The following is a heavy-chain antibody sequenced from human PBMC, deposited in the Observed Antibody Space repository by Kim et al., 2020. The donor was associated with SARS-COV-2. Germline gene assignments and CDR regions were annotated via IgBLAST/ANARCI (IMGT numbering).Heavy chain of an antibody. Sequence: GGSLRLSCAVSGFSFSDCSMHWVRQAPGKGLEWVSAISDTSSYIFYEDSVKGRFTISRDNAKNSLYLQMNSLRDEDTAVYYCVRDSDSSGNDAFDVWGQGAMVTVSS. CDR2: ISDTSSYI. J-gene: IGHJ3*01. CDR3: VRDSDSSGNDAFDV. D-gene: IGHD3-22*01. CDR1: GFSFSDCS. V-gene: IGHV3-21*01.